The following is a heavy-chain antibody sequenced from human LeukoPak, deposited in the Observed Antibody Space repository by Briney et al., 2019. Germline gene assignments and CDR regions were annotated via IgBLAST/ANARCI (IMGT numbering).Heavy chain of an antibody. Sequence: KASETLSLTCTVSGGSIGSYYWSWIRQPPGKGLEWIGYIYYSGSTNYNPSLKSRVTISVDTSKNQFSLKLSSVTAADTAVYYCARAPGYCSGGSCAYYFDYWGQGTLVTVSS. J-gene: IGHJ4*02. CDR1: GGSIGSYY. CDR2: IYYSGST. CDR3: ARAPGYCSGGSCAYYFDY. V-gene: IGHV4-59*01. D-gene: IGHD2-15*01.